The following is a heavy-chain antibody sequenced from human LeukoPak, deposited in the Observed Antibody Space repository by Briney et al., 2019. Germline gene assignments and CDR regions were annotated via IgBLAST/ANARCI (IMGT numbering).Heavy chain of an antibody. D-gene: IGHD5-12*01. CDR3: ASSGYDWNYYYYMDV. J-gene: IGHJ6*03. V-gene: IGHV1-46*01. CDR1: GYTFTSYY. Sequence: ASVKVPCKASGYTFTSYYMHWVRQAPGQGLEWMGIINPSGGSTSYAQKFQGRVTMTRDMSTSTVYMELSSLRSEDTAVYYCASSGYDWNYYYYMDVWGKGTTVTVSS. CDR2: INPSGGST.